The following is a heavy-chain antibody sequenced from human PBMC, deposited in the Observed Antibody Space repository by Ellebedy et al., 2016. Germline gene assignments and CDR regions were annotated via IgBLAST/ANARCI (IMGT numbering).Heavy chain of an antibody. J-gene: IGHJ4*02. CDR2: IYYSGST. D-gene: IGHD2-21*02. Sequence: SETLSLTCTVSGGSISSYYWSWIRQPPGKGLEWIGYIYYSGSTNYNPSLKSRVTISVDTSKNQFSLKLSSVTAADTAVYYCARQGCGGDCGVDYWGQGTLVTVSS. CDR1: GGSISSYY. CDR3: ARQGCGGDCGVDY. V-gene: IGHV4-59*08.